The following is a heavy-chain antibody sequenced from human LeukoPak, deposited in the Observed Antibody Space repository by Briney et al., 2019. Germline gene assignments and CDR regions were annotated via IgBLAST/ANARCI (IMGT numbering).Heavy chain of an antibody. D-gene: IGHD3-3*01. V-gene: IGHV4-34*01. J-gene: IGHJ4*02. CDR1: GGSFSGYY. CDR3: ARGLRFLEWLSRVGYFGY. Sequence: KTSETLSLTCAVYGGSFSGYYWSWIRQPPGKGLEWIGEINHSGSTNYNPSLKSRVTISVDTSKNQFSLKLSSVTAADTAVYYCARGLRFLEWLSRVGYFGYWGQGTLVTVSS. CDR2: INHSGST.